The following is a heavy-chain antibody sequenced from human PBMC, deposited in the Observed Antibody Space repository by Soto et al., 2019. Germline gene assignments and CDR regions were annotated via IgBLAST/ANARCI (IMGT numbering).Heavy chain of an antibody. CDR2: ISYDGSNK. J-gene: IGHJ3*02. Sequence: PGGSLRLSCAASGFTFSSYAMHWVRQAPGKGLEWVAVISYDGSNKYYADSVKGRFTISRDNSKNTLYLQMNSLRAEDTAVYYCAKDCGYCSGGASYAFDIWGQGPMVTVSS. CDR1: GFTFSSYA. V-gene: IGHV3-30-3*01. D-gene: IGHD2-15*01. CDR3: AKDCGYCSGGASYAFDI.